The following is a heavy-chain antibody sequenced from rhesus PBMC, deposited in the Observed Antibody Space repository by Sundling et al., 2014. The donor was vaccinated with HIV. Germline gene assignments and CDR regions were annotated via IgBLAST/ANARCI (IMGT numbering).Heavy chain of an antibody. CDR1: GFTFDDYT. D-gene: IGHD4-29*01. Sequence: EVQLEGSGGGVVQPGGSLRLSCVASGFTFDDYTMHWVRQTPGKGLEWVSGISWSGHGIDYADSVKGRFTISRDNAKNSLYLQMNSLRTDDTGFYYCARGYRSSLKFDYWGQGVLVTVSS. J-gene: IGHJ4*01. CDR3: ARGYRSSLKFDY. CDR2: ISWSGHGI. V-gene: IGHV3-201*01.